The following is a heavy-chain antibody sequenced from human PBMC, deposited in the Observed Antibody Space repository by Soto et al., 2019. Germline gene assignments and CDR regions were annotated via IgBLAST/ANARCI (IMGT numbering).Heavy chain of an antibody. D-gene: IGHD3-22*01. V-gene: IGHV4-4*07. Sequence: SSETLSLTGTVSGGSVSSQYWSWIRQPAGKGLEWIGRIYNGGIPLIHPSLESRVALSLDTSKNQFSLTLSSVTAADTAIYYCASQDYDKSVYYFDYWGRGTLVTVSS. CDR2: IYNGGIP. CDR3: ASQDYDKSVYYFDY. J-gene: IGHJ4*02. CDR1: GGSVSSQY.